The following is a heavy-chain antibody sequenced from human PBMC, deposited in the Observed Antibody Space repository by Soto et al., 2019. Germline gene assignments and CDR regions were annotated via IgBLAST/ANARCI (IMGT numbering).Heavy chain of an antibody. D-gene: IGHD1-1*01. CDR3: AREWNPLNWFDP. J-gene: IGHJ5*02. CDR1: GYTFTSYG. CDR2: ISAYNRNT. V-gene: IGHV1-18*01. Sequence: GASVKVSCKASGYTFTSYGISWVRQAPGQGLEWMGWISAYNRNTNYAQKLQGRVTMTTDNAKNSLYLQMNSLRDEDTAVYYCAREWNPLNWFDPWGQGTLVTVSS.